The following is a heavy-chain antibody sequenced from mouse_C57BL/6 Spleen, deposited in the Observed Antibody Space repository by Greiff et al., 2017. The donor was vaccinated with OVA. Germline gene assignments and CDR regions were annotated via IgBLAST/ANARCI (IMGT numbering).Heavy chain of an antibody. Sequence: VQLQQSGAELVRPGTSVKVSCKASGYAFTNYLIEWVKQRPGQGLEWIGVINPGSGGTNYNEKFKGKATLTADKSSSTAYMQLSSLTSEDSAVYFCARSGGNYVGAMDYWGQGTSVTVSS. CDR3: ARSGGNYVGAMDY. D-gene: IGHD2-1*01. CDR1: GYAFTNYL. J-gene: IGHJ4*01. V-gene: IGHV1-54*01. CDR2: INPGSGGT.